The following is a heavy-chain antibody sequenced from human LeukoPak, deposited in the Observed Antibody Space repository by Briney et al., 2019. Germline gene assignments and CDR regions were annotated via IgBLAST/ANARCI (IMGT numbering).Heavy chain of an antibody. CDR1: GYSISSGYY. Sequence: PSETLSLTCTVSGYSISSGYYWGWIRQPPGKGLEWIGSIYHSGSTYYNPSLKSRVTISVDTSKNQFSLKLSSVTAADTAVYYCARDDSSGYYSFDYWGQGTLVTVSS. J-gene: IGHJ4*02. V-gene: IGHV4-38-2*02. D-gene: IGHD3-22*01. CDR3: ARDDSSGYYSFDY. CDR2: IYHSGST.